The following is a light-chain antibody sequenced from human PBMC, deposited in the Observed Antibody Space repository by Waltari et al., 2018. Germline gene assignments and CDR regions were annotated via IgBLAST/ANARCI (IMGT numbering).Light chain of an antibody. Sequence: QSVLTQPPSVSGAPGQRVTISCTGSSSNIGAGYDVHWYPQLPGTAPKLLIYGNSNRPSGVPDRFSGSKSGTSASLAITGLQAEDEADYYWQSYDSSLSGWVFGGGTKLTVL. CDR3: QSYDSSLSGWV. V-gene: IGLV1-40*01. J-gene: IGLJ3*02. CDR2: GNS. CDR1: SSNIGAGYD.